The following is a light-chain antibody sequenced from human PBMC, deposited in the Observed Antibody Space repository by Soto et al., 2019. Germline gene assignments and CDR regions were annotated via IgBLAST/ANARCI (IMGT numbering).Light chain of an antibody. J-gene: IGLJ3*02. Sequence: QSALTQPRSVFGSPGQSVTISCTGTSSDVGVYNYVSWYQQHPGKAPKLMIYDVNKRPSGVPDRFSGSKSGNTASLTISGLRAEDESDYYCCSYAGSYTWVFGGGTKLTVL. CDR2: DVN. V-gene: IGLV2-11*01. CDR1: SSDVGVYNY. CDR3: CSYAGSYTWV.